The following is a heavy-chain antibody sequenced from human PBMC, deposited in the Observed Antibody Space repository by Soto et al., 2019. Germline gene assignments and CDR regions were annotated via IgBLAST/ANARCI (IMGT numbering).Heavy chain of an antibody. CDR3: AGVALYYDSSGYYRFDY. CDR1: GGSISSSNW. D-gene: IGHD3-22*01. V-gene: IGHV4-4*02. CDR2: IYHSGST. Sequence: QVQLQESGPGLVKPSGTLSLTCAVSGGSISSSNWWSWVRQPPGKGLEWIGEIYHSGSTNYNPSLKSRVTNTVNKAKDPFSLKARSVNAADTAGYYWAGVALYYDSSGYYRFDYWGQGTLVTVSS. J-gene: IGHJ4*02.